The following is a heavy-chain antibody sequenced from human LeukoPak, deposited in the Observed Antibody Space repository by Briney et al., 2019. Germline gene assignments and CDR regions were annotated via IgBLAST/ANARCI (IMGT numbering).Heavy chain of an antibody. CDR2: ISWNSGNL. J-gene: IGHJ5*02. V-gene: IGHV3-9*01. D-gene: IGHD3-9*01. CDR1: GFTFDDYA. CDR3: ARECYDILTGYWGTGWFDP. Sequence: GGSLRLSCAASGFTFDDYAMHWVRQAPGKGLEWVSGISWNSGNLGYADFVKGRFTISRDNAKNSLFLQMNSLRPEDTALYYCARECYDILTGYWGTGWFDPWGQGTLVTVSS.